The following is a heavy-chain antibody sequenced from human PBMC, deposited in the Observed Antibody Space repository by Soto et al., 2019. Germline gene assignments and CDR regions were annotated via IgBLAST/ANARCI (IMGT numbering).Heavy chain of an antibody. D-gene: IGHD2-2*01. V-gene: IGHV1-2*02. CDR2: INPNSGGT. CDR3: ARVGYCSSTSCYRTGYYYYGMDV. J-gene: IGHJ6*02. CDR1: GYTFTGYY. Sequence: ASVKVSCKASGYTFTGYYMHWVRQAPGQGLEWMGWINPNSGGTNYAQKFQGRVTMTTDTSTSTAYMELRSLRSDDTAVYYCARVGYCSSTSCYRTGYYYYGMDVWGQGTTVTVSS.